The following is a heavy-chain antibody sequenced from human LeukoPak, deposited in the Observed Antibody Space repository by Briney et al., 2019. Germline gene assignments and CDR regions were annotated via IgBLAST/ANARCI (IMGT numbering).Heavy chain of an antibody. Sequence: ASVKVSCKASGYNFISYAINWVRQAPGQGLEWMGCINTNTGNPTYAQGFTGRFVLSLDMSVSTAYLQISSLKAEDTAVYYCGRGRFPDRSPERWFDPWGQGTLVTVSS. CDR3: GRGRFPDRSPERWFDP. CDR1: GYNFISYA. J-gene: IGHJ5*02. D-gene: IGHD1-14*01. V-gene: IGHV7-4-1*02. CDR2: INTNTGNP.